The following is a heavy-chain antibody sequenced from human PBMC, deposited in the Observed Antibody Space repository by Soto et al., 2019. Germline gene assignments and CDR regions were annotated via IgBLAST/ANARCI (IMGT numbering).Heavy chain of an antibody. CDR2: INWKSDI. V-gene: IGHV3-9*01. Sequence: GGSLRLSCAVSGFTFDDNAMHWVRQAPEKGLEWVSGINWKSDIGYADSVKGRFTISRDNAESSLYLQMNSLRAEDTALYYCAISQDRGGRTTFIYWGQGTQVTVSS. J-gene: IGHJ4*02. CDR1: GFTFDDNA. CDR3: AISQDRGGRTTFIY. D-gene: IGHD3-16*01.